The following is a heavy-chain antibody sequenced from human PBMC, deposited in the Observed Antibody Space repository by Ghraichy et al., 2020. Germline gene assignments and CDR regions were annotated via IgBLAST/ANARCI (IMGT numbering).Heavy chain of an antibody. J-gene: IGHJ4*02. CDR1: GGSFSGYY. CDR2: INHSGST. CDR3: ARMVCSTSCTFDY. D-gene: IGHD2-2*01. V-gene: IGHV4-34*01. Sequence: SETLSLTCAVYGGSFSGYYWSWIRQPPGKGLEWIGEINHSGSTNYNPSLKSRVTISVDTSKNQFSLKLSSVTAADTAVYYCARMVCSTSCTFDYWGQGTLVTVSS.